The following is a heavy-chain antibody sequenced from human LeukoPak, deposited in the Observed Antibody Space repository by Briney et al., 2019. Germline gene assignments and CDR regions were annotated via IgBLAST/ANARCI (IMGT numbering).Heavy chain of an antibody. CDR3: ARASRGFDY. CDR1: GFTFSSYA. V-gene: IGHV3-30-3*01. CDR2: ISYDGSNK. D-gene: IGHD3-10*01. Sequence: PGRSLRLSCAASGFTFSSYAMHWVRQAPGKGLEWVAVISYDGSNKYYADSVKGRFTISRDSSKNTLYLQMNSLRAEDTAVYYCARASRGFDYWGQGTLVTVSS. J-gene: IGHJ4*02.